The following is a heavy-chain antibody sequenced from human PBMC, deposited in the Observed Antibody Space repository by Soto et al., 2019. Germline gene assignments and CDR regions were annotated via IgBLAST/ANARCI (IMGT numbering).Heavy chain of an antibody. D-gene: IGHD3-3*01. V-gene: IGHV1-69*13. Sequence: SSAKVSCKASGGCFSSYAISWVRQAPGQGLEWRGGIIPIFGTANYAQKFQGRVTITADESTSTAYMELSSLRSEDTAVYYCARDRGVYYDFWSGYYTSRNYYGMDVWGQGTTVTVSS. CDR1: GGCFSSYA. CDR3: ARDRGVYYDFWSGYYTSRNYYGMDV. CDR2: IIPIFGTA. J-gene: IGHJ6*02.